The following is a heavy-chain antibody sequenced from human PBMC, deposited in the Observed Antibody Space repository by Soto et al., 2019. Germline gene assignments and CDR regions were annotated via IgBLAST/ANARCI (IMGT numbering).Heavy chain of an antibody. V-gene: IGHV4-59*01. CDR3: ARAAHGSTGYYYFDY. D-gene: IGHD3-9*01. Sequence: QVQLQESGPGLVKPSETLSLTCTVSGGSISSFYWSWIRQPPGKGLEWIGYFYDSGTTNYNPSLKRRATISGDTSNNQFSLKLSSVTAADTSVYYCARAAHGSTGYYYFDYWGQGTLVTVSS. CDR2: FYDSGTT. J-gene: IGHJ4*02. CDR1: GGSISSFY.